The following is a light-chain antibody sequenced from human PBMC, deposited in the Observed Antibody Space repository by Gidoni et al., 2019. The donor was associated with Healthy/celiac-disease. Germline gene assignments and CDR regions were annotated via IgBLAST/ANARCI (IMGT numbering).Light chain of an antibody. Sequence: QSALTQPASVSGSPGQSITISCTGTSSDVGGYNYVSWYQQPPGKAPKLMIYEVSHRPSGVSNRFSGSKSGNTASLPISGLPAEDEADYYCRSYTSSSTLVFGGGTKLTVL. CDR1: SSDVGGYNY. V-gene: IGLV2-14*01. J-gene: IGLJ3*02. CDR2: EVS. CDR3: RSYTSSSTLV.